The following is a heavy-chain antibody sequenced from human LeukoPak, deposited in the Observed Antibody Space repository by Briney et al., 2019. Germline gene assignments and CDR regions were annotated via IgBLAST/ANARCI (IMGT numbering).Heavy chain of an antibody. D-gene: IGHD6-13*01. CDR1: GFTFRTSS. V-gene: IGHV3-7*01. Sequence: GGSLRLSCVVSGFTFRTSSMNWVRQAPGRGLEWVANIREDGSEKYYLDSVKGRFTISGDNAKNSLYLQMNSLRAEDTAVYYCTRDSTDSSSWYASDIWGQGTMVTVSS. CDR3: TRDSTDSSSWYASDI. J-gene: IGHJ3*02. CDR2: IREDGSEK.